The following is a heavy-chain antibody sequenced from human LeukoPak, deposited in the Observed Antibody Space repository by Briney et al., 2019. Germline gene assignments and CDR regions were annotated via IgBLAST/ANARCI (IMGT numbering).Heavy chain of an antibody. CDR2: ISYDGSNK. CDR3: AAIYDSSGRDAFDI. D-gene: IGHD3-22*01. V-gene: IGHV3-30-3*01. J-gene: IGHJ3*02. CDR1: GFTFSSYA. Sequence: GGSLRLSCAASGFTFSSYAMHWVRQAPGKGLEWVAVISYDGSNKYYADSVKGRFTISRDNSKNTLYLQMNSLRAEDTAVYYCAAIYDSSGRDAFDIWGQGTMVTVSS.